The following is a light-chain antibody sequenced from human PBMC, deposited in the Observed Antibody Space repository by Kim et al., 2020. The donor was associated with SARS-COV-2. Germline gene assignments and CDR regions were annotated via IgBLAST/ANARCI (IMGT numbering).Light chain of an antibody. CDR3: QQYNNWPLT. CDR1: QSVSSK. J-gene: IGKJ4*01. Sequence: VSPRERADRACGGSQSVSSKLAWYQQKLGQAPRLLIYGASTRPTGIPARFSGSGSGTEFTLTISSLQSEDFAVYYCQQYNNWPLTFGGGTKVDIK. V-gene: IGKV3-15*01. CDR2: GAS.